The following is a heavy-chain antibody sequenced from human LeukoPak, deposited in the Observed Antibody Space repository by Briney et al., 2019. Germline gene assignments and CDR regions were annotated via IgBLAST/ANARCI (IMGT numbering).Heavy chain of an antibody. CDR1: GFTFSSYA. CDR3: AKDLNWAGAFLFDI. V-gene: IGHV3-23*01. CDR2: ISGRGGST. Sequence: GGSRTLSCAASGFTFSSYAMSWVRQAPGKGLEWVSAISGRGGSTYYADSVKGRFTISRDNSKNTLYLQMNSLRAEDTAVYYCAKDLNWAGAFLFDIWGQGTMVTASS. J-gene: IGHJ3*02. D-gene: IGHD1-1*01.